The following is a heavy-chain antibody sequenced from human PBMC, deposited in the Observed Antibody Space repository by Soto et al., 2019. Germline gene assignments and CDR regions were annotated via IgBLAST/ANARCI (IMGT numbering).Heavy chain of an antibody. CDR1: GFTFSNYA. CDR2: ISDSGGST. J-gene: IGHJ4*02. D-gene: IGHD3-22*01. CDR3: ANAGPQGVHMIVVGPWYYFDY. Sequence: GGSLRLSCAASGFTFSNYAMSWVRQAPGKGLEWVSAISDSGGSTYYADSLKGRFTISRDNSKNTLYLQMNSLRAEDTAVDYCANAGPQGVHMIVVGPWYYFDYWGQGTLVTVSS. V-gene: IGHV3-23*01.